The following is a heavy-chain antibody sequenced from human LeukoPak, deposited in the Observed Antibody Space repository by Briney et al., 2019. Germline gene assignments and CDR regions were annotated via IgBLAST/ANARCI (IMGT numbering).Heavy chain of an antibody. CDR1: GYTFTGYY. CDR3: ARVGELLRTGAFDI. Sequence: GASVKVSCKASGYTFTGYYMHWVRQAPGQGLEWMGWINPNSGGTNYAQKFQGRVTMTRDTSISTAYMELSRLRSDDTAVYYCARVGELLRTGAFDIWGQGTMVTAPS. J-gene: IGHJ3*02. V-gene: IGHV1-2*02. D-gene: IGHD1-26*01. CDR2: INPNSGGT.